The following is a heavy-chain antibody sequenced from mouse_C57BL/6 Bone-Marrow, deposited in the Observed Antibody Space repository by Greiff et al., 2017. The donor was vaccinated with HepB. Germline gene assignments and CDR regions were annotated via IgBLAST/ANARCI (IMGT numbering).Heavy chain of an antibody. CDR1: GYTFTSYW. CDR3: AREGSECSSPFDY. CDR2: IYPGSGST. D-gene: IGHD1-1*01. J-gene: IGHJ2*01. V-gene: IGHV1-55*01. Sequence: QVQLQQPGAELVKPGASVKMSCKASGYTFTSYWITWVKQRPGQGLEWIGDIYPGSGSTNYNEKFKSKATLTVDTSSSTAYMQLSSLTSEDSAVYYCAREGSECSSPFDYWGQGTTLTVSS.